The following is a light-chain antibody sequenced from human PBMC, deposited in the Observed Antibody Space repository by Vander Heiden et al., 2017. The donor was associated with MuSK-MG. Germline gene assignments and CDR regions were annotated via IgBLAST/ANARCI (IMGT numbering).Light chain of an antibody. CDR1: QSITTY. V-gene: IGKV1-39*01. Sequence: IQMTDSPSSLSASVGDRVTITCRASQSITTYLNWYQQRPGKAPKLLIYATSSLQSGVPSRFSGSGSGTDFTLTISSLQPEDFATYYCQQRYSTPLTFGGGTKVEIK. CDR3: QQRYSTPLT. J-gene: IGKJ4*01. CDR2: ATS.